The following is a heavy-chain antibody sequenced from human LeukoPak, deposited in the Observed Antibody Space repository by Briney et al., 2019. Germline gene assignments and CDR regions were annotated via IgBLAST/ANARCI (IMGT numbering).Heavy chain of an antibody. CDR1: GYTFSTYG. J-gene: IGHJ2*01. V-gene: IGHV1-18*01. CDR3: ARLEDGGYDSNWYFDL. CDR2: ISVYNGNT. Sequence: ASVKVSCKASGYTFSTYGINWVRQAPGQGLEWMGWISVYNGNTNYAQKVQGRVTMTTDTSTSTAYMELRSLTSDDTAVYYCARLEDGGYDSNWYFDLWGRGTLLTVSS. D-gene: IGHD5-12*01.